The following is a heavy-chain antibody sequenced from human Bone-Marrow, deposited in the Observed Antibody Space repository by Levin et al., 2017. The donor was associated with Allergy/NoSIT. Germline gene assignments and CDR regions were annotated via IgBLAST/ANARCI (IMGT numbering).Heavy chain of an antibody. CDR3: AREAYGSGSYFDY. V-gene: IGHV3-21*01. J-gene: IGHJ4*02. Sequence: KPGGSLRLSCAASGFTFSDYSMKWVRQAPGKGLEWVSSISPSSSYIYYADSMKGRFTISRDNAKNSLYLQMNSLRAEDTAVYYCAREAYGSGSYFDYWGQGTLVTVSS. CDR1: GFTFSDYS. D-gene: IGHD3-10*01. CDR2: ISPSSSYI.